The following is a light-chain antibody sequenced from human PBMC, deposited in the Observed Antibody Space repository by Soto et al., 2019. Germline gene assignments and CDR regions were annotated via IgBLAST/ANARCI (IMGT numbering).Light chain of an antibody. CDR2: AAS. CDR1: QSISTY. Sequence: DIQMTQSPSSLSASVGDRVTITCRASQSISTYLNWYQQKPGKAPKLLIYAASTLHSGDPSRFSGSGSGTDFTLTISSLQPEDFATYYCQQSYSTPPITFGQGTRLEIK. V-gene: IGKV1-39*01. CDR3: QQSYSTPPIT. J-gene: IGKJ5*01.